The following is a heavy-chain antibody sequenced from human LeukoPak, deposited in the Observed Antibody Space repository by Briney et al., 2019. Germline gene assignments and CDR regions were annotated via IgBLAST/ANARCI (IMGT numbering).Heavy chain of an antibody. CDR3: AKDGVDTAMVPLLFDY. J-gene: IGHJ4*02. D-gene: IGHD5-18*01. V-gene: IGHV3-23*01. Sequence: PGGSLRLSCAVSGLTFSSYAKTWVCQAPGKGLEWVAAISGSGGSTYYADSVKGRFTISRDNSKNTLYLQMNSLRAEDTAVYYCAKDGVDTAMVPLLFDYWGQGTVVTVSS. CDR2: ISGSGGST. CDR1: GLTFSSYA.